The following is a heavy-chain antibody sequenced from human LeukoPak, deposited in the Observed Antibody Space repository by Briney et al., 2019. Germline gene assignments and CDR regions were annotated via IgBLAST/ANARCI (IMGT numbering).Heavy chain of an antibody. J-gene: IGHJ4*02. CDR2: INPSGGST. CDR3: ARGDNSSGYYYVGGYFDY. V-gene: IGHV1-46*01. D-gene: IGHD3-22*01. Sequence: ASVKVSCKASGCTFTSYYMHWVRQAPGQGLEWMGIINPSGGSTSYAQKFQGRVTMTRDTSTSTVYMELSRLRSDDTAVYYCARGDNSSGYYYVGGYFDYWGQGTLVTVSS. CDR1: GCTFTSYY.